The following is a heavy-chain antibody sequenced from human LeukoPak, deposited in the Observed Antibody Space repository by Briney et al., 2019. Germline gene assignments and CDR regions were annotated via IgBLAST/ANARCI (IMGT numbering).Heavy chain of an antibody. CDR3: ARGQWLDPSYFDY. V-gene: IGHV4-4*09. CDR1: GDSISAYY. J-gene: IGHJ4*02. D-gene: IGHD6-19*01. Sequence: SETLSLTCTVSGDSISAYYWSWIRQPPGKGLEWIGYIFTSGTTNYNPSLKSRVTISVDTSKNQFSLKLSSVTAADTAVYYCARGQWLDPSYFDYWGQGTLVTVSS. CDR2: IFTSGTT.